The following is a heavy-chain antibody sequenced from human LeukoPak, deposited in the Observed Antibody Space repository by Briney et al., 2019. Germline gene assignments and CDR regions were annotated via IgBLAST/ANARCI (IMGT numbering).Heavy chain of an antibody. D-gene: IGHD3-9*01. CDR1: GGSISGFY. CDR3: ARALTGWGYDILTGYYHDWFDP. Sequence: PSETLSLTCTVSGGSISGFYWSWIRQPPGKGLEWIGYIYYSGSTNYNPSLKSRVTISVDTSKNQFSLKLSSVTAADTAVYYCARALTGWGYDILTGYYHDWFDPWGQGTLVTVS. V-gene: IGHV4-59*01. J-gene: IGHJ5*02. CDR2: IYYSGST.